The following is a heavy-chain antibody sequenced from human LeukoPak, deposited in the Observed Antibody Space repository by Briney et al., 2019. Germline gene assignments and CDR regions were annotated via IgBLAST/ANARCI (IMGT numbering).Heavy chain of an antibody. CDR3: ARIYN. D-gene: IGHD4-11*01. V-gene: IGHV3-66*01. J-gene: IGHJ4*02. CDR2: IYSGGST. CDR1: GITVSNNY. Sequence: GGSLRLSCAASGITVSNNYMSWVRRAPGKGLEWVSLIYSGGSTYYADSVRGRFTISRDSSKNTLYLQMNSLRVEDTAVYYCARIYNWGQGTLVTVSS.